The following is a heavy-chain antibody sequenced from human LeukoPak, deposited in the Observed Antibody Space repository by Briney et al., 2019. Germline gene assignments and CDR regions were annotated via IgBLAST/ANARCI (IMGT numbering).Heavy chain of an antibody. CDR2: MNPNSGNT. CDR3: ARDFDL. Sequence: ASVKVSCKASGYTFTGYYMHWVRQAPGQGLEWMGWMNPNSGNTGYAQKFQGRVTITRNTSISTAYMELSSLRSEDTAVYYCARDFDLWGRGTLVTVSS. V-gene: IGHV1-8*03. CDR1: GYTFTGYY. J-gene: IGHJ2*01.